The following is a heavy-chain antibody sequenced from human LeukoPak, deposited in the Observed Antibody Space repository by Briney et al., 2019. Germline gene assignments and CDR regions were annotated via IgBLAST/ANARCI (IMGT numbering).Heavy chain of an antibody. CDR1: GGSISSSSYY. V-gene: IGHV4-39*07. J-gene: IGHJ4*02. D-gene: IGHD2-15*01. CDR2: IYYSGST. CDR3: ASVYCSGGSCYSLGLGSFDY. Sequence: PSETLSLNCTVSGGSISSSSYYWGWIRQPPGKGLEWIGSIYYSGSTYYNPSLKSRVTISVDTSKNQFSLKLSSVTAADTAVYYCASVYCSGGSCYSLGLGSFDYWGQGTLVTVSS.